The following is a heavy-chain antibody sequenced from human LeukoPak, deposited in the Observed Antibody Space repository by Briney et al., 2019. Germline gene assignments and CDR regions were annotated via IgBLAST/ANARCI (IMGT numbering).Heavy chain of an antibody. D-gene: IGHD1-26*01. CDR2: ISYDGSNK. J-gene: IGHJ6*02. V-gene: IGHV3-30*04. CDR3: ARTREPPMGDYYYGMDV. CDR1: GFTFSSYA. Sequence: GGSLRLSCAASGFTFSSYAIHWVRQAPGKGLEWVAVISYDGSNKYYADSVKGRFTISRDNSKNTLYLQMNSLRAEDTAVYYCARTREPPMGDYYYGMDVWGQGTTVTVSS.